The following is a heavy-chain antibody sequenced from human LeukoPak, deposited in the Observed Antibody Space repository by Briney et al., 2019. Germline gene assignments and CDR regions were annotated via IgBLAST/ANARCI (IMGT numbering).Heavy chain of an antibody. Sequence: PGGSLRLSCAASGFTFSSYSMNWIRQAPGKGLEWVSSISSSSSYIYYADSVKGRFTISRDNAKNSLYLQMNSLRAEDTAVYYCARRAGLEGSYSQNWFDPWGQGTLVTVSS. V-gene: IGHV3-21*01. D-gene: IGHD3-10*01. J-gene: IGHJ5*02. CDR3: ARRAGLEGSYSQNWFDP. CDR1: GFTFSSYS. CDR2: ISSSSSYI.